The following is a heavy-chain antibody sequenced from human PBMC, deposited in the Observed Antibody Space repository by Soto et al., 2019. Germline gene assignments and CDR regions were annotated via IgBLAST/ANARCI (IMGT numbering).Heavy chain of an antibody. J-gene: IGHJ4*02. CDR2: IYYSGST. V-gene: IGHV4-39*02. CDR1: GGSISSSSYY. CDR3: AREGRYDYGDLGPFDY. Sequence: QLQLQESGPGLVKPSETLSLTCTVSGGSISSSSYYWGWIRQPPGKGLEWIGSIYYSGSTYYNPSLKSRVTISVDTSRNQFSLKLSSVTAADTAVYYCAREGRYDYGDLGPFDYWGQGTLVNVSS. D-gene: IGHD4-17*01.